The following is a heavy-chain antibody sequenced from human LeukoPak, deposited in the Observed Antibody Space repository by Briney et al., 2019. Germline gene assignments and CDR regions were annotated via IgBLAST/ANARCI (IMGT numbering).Heavy chain of an antibody. CDR3: ARVGIGYSYGYSDY. J-gene: IGHJ4*02. CDR2: MNPISGNA. CDR1: GYTFTSYD. D-gene: IGHD5-18*01. V-gene: IGHV1-8*01. Sequence: ASVKVSCKASGYTFTSYDINWVRQATGQGLEWMGWMNPISGNAGYAQKFQGRVAMTRNTSISTAYMELSSLRSEDTAVYYCARVGIGYSYGYSDYWGQGTLVTVSS.